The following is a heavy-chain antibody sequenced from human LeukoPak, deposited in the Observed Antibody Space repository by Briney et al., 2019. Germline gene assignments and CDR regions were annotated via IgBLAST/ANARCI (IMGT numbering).Heavy chain of an antibody. V-gene: IGHV4-59*08. CDR1: GGSISSYS. CDR2: IYYSGST. Sequence: SETLSLTCTVSGGSISSYSWSWIRQPPGKGLEWIGYIYYSGSTNYNPSPKSRVTISVDTSKNQFSLKLSSVTAADTAVYYCARRSRGYSYGNGLYYYGMDVWGQGTTVTVSS. D-gene: IGHD5-18*01. J-gene: IGHJ6*02. CDR3: ARRSRGYSYGNGLYYYGMDV.